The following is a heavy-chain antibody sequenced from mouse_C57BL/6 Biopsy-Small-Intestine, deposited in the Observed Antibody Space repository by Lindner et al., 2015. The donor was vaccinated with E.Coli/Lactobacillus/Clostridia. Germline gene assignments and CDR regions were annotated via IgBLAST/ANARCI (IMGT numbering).Heavy chain of an antibody. CDR2: IYPRSGNT. J-gene: IGHJ3*01. Sequence: VQLQESGAELARPGASVKLSCKASGYTFTSYGISWVKQRTGQGLEWIGEIYPRSGNTYYNEKFKGKATLTADKSSSTAYMELRSLTPEDSAVYFCAPEGVSWFAYWGQGTLVTVSA. CDR3: APEGVSWFAY. V-gene: IGHV1-81*01. CDR1: GYTFTSYG.